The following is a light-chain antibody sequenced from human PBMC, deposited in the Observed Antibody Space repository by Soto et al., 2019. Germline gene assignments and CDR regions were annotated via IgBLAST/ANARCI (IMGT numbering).Light chain of an antibody. J-gene: IGLJ1*01. CDR3: CSNAGGSTHV. Sequence: QSALTQPASVSGSPGQSITISCTGTSSDVGSHKLVSWYQQYPGKAPKLIIFEASKRPSGVSNRFSGSKSGSTASLTISGLQAEDEADYYCCSNAGGSTHVLGTGTKV. CDR2: EAS. V-gene: IGLV2-23*01. CDR1: SSDVGSHKL.